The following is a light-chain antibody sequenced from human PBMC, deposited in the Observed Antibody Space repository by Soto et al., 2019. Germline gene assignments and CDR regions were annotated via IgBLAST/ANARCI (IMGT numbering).Light chain of an antibody. CDR2: DVS. CDR3: SAFTGTTYV. V-gene: IGLV2-14*03. CDR1: SSDVGGNKY. Sequence: QSALTQPASVSGSPGQSITISCTGTSSDVGGNKYVSWYQHYPGKAPKLMICDVSNRPSGVSNCFSGSKSGNTASLTISGLQAEDEADYYCSAFTGTTYVSGTGPKVTVL. J-gene: IGLJ1*01.